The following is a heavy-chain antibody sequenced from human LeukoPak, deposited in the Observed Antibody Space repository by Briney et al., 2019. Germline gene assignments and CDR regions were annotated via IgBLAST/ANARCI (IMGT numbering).Heavy chain of an antibody. J-gene: IGHJ4*02. CDR2: IWSDATNQ. Sequence: GGSLRLSCEASGFTFSHYGMHWVRQAPGKGLEWVAVIWSDATNQYYSDSVKGRFTISRDNFKRTVSLQMNSLRAADTAVYYCVKDAQRGFDYSNSLQHWGQGSLVTVSS. CDR1: GFTFSHYG. V-gene: IGHV3-33*06. D-gene: IGHD4-11*01. CDR3: VKDAQRGFDYSNSLQH.